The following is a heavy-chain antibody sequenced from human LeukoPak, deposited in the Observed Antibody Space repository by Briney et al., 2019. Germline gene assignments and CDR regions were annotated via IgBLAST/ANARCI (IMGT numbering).Heavy chain of an antibody. D-gene: IGHD2-2*01. CDR2: ISAYNGNT. J-gene: IGHJ4*02. V-gene: IGHV1-18*01. CDR1: GYTFTSYD. CDR3: ARGESPNCSSTRCYFLF. Sequence: GASAKVSCKASGYTFTSYDISWVRQAPGQGLEWMGWISAYNGNTNYAKKLQGRVTMTTDTSTSTAYMELRSLRSDDTAVYYCARGESPNCSSTRCYFLFWGQGTLVTVSS.